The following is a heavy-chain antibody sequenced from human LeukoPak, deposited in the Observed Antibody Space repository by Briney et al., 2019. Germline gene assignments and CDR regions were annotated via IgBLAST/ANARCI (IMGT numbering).Heavy chain of an antibody. Sequence: SETLSLTCSVSGGSISRLYWSWIREPPGKGVGWIGYIYYTGSTNYNPSLKSRVTMFVDMSKNQFSLRLSSVTAADTAVYYCARHRAYSSSSPFDYWGQGTLVTVSS. D-gene: IGHD6-6*01. V-gene: IGHV4-59*08. CDR2: IYYTGST. CDR3: ARHRAYSSSSPFDY. J-gene: IGHJ4*02. CDR1: GGSISRLY.